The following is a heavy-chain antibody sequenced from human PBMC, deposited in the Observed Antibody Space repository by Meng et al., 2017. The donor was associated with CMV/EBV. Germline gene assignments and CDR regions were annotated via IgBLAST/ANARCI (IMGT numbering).Heavy chain of an antibody. V-gene: IGHV3-66*02. CDR3: SRDLNVVVPAAVGGTTAKNKLGYYYYGMDV. CDR1: GFTVSSNY. J-gene: IGHJ6*02. Sequence: GESLKISCAASGFTVSSNYMSWVRQAPGKGLEWVSVIYSGGSTYYADSVKGRVTIYRDNSKNTLYLQMNSLRAEDTAVYYCSRDLNVVVPAAVGGTTAKNKLGYYYYGMDVWGQGTTVTVSS. CDR2: IYSGGST. D-gene: IGHD2-2*01.